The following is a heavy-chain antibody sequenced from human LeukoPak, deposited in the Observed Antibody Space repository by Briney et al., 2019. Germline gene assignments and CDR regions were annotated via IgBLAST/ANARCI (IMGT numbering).Heavy chain of an antibody. D-gene: IGHD2-21*02. J-gene: IGHJ5*02. CDR3: ARDIIPYCGGDCYDNWFDP. Sequence: GSLRLSCAASGFTFSSYWMNWVRQAPGKGLVWVSRINSDGSSTSYADSVKGRFTISRNNAKNTLYLQMNSLRAEDTAVYYCARDIIPYCGGDCYDNWFDPWGQGTLVTVSS. CDR2: INSDGSST. CDR1: GFTFSSYW. V-gene: IGHV3-74*01.